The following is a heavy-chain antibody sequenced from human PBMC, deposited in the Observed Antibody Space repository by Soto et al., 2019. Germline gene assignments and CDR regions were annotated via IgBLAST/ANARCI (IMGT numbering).Heavy chain of an antibody. Sequence: QVQLVQSEAEVKKPGASVKVSCKASGYTFNNFGISWVRQAPGQGLEWMGWINTYNGNTNYAQKLQGRVTMTTDTSTSTAYMELRSLRSDDTAVYYCGRDSLRAVASTSLCDFWGQGTLVIVSS. CDR1: GYTFNNFG. CDR2: INTYNGNT. J-gene: IGHJ4*02. V-gene: IGHV1-18*01. D-gene: IGHD6-19*01. CDR3: GRDSLRAVASTSLCDF.